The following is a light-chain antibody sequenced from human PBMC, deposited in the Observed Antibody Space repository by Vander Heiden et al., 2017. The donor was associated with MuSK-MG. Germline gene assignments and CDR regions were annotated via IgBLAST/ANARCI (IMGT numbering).Light chain of an antibody. Sequence: SYELTQPPSVSVSPGQTASITCSCAKLGDEYACWYQQKTGQSPVRGIYEDSKRHVGIPERVYGSNSGNTATLTISGTQAMDEADDDCQEWDSSTAGRVVFGGGTKLTVL. J-gene: IGLJ2*01. V-gene: IGLV3-1*01. CDR3: QEWDSSTAGRVV. CDR1: KLGDEY. CDR2: EDS.